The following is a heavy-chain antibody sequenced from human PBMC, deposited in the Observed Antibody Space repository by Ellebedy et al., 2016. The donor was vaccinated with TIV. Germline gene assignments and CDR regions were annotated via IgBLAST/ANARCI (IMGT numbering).Heavy chain of an antibody. CDR1: GFIISGSW. D-gene: IGHD2-21*02. V-gene: IGHV3-7*03. CDR3: ARDVAPVGQVTFDC. J-gene: IGHJ4*02. CDR2: INQDGSDE. Sequence: PGGSLRLSCAASGFIISGSWMTWVRQAPGKGLEWVANINQDGSDEYYVDSVKGRFTISRDNAKNSLYLQMNSLRAEDTAMYYCARDVAPVGQVTFDCWGQGTLVTVSS.